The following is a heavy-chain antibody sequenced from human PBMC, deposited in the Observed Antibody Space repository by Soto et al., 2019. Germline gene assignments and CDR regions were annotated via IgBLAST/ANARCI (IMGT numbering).Heavy chain of an antibody. D-gene: IGHD2-15*01. V-gene: IGHV3-11*01. J-gene: IGHJ3*02. CDR3: ERAYSDAFDI. Sequence: PXESLRLSCAACGFTFRDYYMTWIRQAPGKGLEWVSYISSSGTGIYYADSVKGRFTISRDNAKNSLFLQMSSMRAEDTAVYYCERAYSDAFDIWGQGTMVTVPS. CDR2: ISSSGTGI. CDR1: GFTFRDYY.